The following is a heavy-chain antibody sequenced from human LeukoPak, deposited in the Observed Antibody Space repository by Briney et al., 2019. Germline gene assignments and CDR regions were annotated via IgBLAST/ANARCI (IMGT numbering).Heavy chain of an antibody. CDR1: GFTFSSYG. V-gene: IGHV3-30*18. D-gene: IGHD3-10*01. Sequence: GGSLRLSCAASGFTFSSYGMHWVRQAPGKGLEWVAVISYDGSNKYYADSVKGRFTISRDNSKNTLYLQMNSLRAEDTAVYYCAKGRDRITMVRGVMFWFDPWGQGTLVTVSS. CDR2: ISYDGSNK. J-gene: IGHJ5*02. CDR3: AKGRDRITMVRGVMFWFDP.